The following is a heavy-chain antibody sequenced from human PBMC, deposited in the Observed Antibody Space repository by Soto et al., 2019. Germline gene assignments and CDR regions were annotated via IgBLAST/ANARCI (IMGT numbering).Heavy chain of an antibody. V-gene: IGHV4-39*01. Sequence: SETLSLTCTVSGGSISSSSYYWGWIRQPPGKGLEWIGSIYYSGSTYYNPSLKSRVTISVDTSKNQFSLKMSSVTAADTALYYCARVERGTATTVVDAFDIWGPGTLVTVSS. CDR1: GGSISSSSYY. CDR3: ARVERGTATTVVDAFDI. CDR2: IYYSGST. J-gene: IGHJ3*02. D-gene: IGHD1-1*01.